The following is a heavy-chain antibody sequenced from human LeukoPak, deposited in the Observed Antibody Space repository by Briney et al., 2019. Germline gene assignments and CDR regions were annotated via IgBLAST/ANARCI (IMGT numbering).Heavy chain of an antibody. D-gene: IGHD5-18*01. CDR1: GSSFSSYG. J-gene: IGHJ4*02. V-gene: IGHV3-33*01. CDR2: IWYDGTNK. CDR3: AREQRGFSYSKYYFDY. Sequence: GGSLRLSCAAPGSSFSSYGMHWVREAPDKGLEWVAVIWYDGTNKYYADSVKGRFTISRDNSKNTLYLQMNSLRAEDTAVYFCAREQRGFSYSKYYFDYWGQGTLVTVSS.